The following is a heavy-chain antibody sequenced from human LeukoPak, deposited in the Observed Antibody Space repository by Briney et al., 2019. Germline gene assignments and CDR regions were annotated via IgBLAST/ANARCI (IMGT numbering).Heavy chain of an antibody. V-gene: IGHV3-7*02. CDR3: ASGTSTFGY. CDR1: GFTLSNYW. J-gene: IGHJ4*02. Sequence: GGSLRLSCAASGFTLSNYWMTWVRQAPGKGLEWVANINQDGSQKYYVDSVKGRFTISGDNAKNSLFLQLNSLRAEDTVVYYCASGTSTFGYWGQGTLVTVSS. CDR2: INQDGSQK. D-gene: IGHD2/OR15-2a*01.